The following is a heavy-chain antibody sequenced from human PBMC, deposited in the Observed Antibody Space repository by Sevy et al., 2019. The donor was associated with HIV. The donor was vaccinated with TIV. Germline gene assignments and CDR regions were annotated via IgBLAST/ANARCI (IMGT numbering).Heavy chain of an antibody. D-gene: IGHD6-19*01. CDR1: GDSISSYY. Sequence: SETLSLTCTVSGDSISSYYWSWIRQPPGKGLEWIGYLYYSGITNYNPSLKSRVPISGDTSKNQFSLKLSSVTAADTAVYYCARGLAYYFDYWGQGTLVTVSS. J-gene: IGHJ4*02. CDR3: ARGLAYYFDY. CDR2: LYYSGIT. V-gene: IGHV4-59*01.